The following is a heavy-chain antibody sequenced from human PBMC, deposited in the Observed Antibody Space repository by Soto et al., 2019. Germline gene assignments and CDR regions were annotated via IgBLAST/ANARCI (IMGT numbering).Heavy chain of an antibody. D-gene: IGHD3-22*01. CDR2: IYHSGST. V-gene: IGHV4-30-2*01. CDR3: ARGAPVVNDY. CDR1: GGSISSGGYS. Sequence: LSLTCAVPGGSISSGGYSWSWIRQPPGKGLEWIGYIYHSGSTYYNPSLKSRVTISVDRSKNQFSLKLSSVTAADTAVYYCARGAPVVNDYWGQGTLVTVPQ. J-gene: IGHJ4*02.